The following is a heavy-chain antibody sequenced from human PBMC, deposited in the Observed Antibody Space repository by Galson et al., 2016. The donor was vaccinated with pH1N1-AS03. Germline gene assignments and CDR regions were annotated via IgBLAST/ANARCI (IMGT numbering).Heavy chain of an antibody. Sequence: CAISGDSVLSDSAAWNWVRQSPSRGLEWLGRTYLRSTWYHDYAESMKSRIIINADTSKNQFPLQLNSVTPEDTAIYYCAGMQLGALHFWGRGTLVTVSS. CDR1: GDSVLSDSAA. J-gene: IGHJ4*02. CDR2: TYLRSTWYH. D-gene: IGHD1-1*01. CDR3: AGMQLGALHF. V-gene: IGHV6-1*01.